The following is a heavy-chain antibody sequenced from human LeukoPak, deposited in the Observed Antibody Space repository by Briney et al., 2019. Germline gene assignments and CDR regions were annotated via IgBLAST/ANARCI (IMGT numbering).Heavy chain of an antibody. CDR1: GYTFTELS. CDR3: ATDLANYYDSSGYLP. D-gene: IGHD3-22*01. V-gene: IGHV1-24*01. J-gene: IGHJ5*02. Sequence: ALVKVSCKVSGYTFTELSMHWVRQAPGKGLEWMGGFDPEDGETIYAQKFQGRVTMTEDTSTDTAYMELSSLRSEDTAVYYCATDLANYYDSSGYLPWGQGTLVTVSS. CDR2: FDPEDGET.